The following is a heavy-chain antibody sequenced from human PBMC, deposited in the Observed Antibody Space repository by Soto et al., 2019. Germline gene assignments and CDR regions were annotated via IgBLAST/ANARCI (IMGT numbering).Heavy chain of an antibody. D-gene: IGHD1-26*01. J-gene: IGHJ6*02. V-gene: IGHV4-59*01. CDR1: GGSISSYY. Sequence: QVQLQESGPGLVKPSETLSLTCTVSGGSISSYYWSWIRQPPGKGLEWIGYIYYSGSTNYNPSLTSRVTISVDTSKNQFSLKLSSVTAADTAVYYCARMTSGSYYFNYYYGMDVWGQGTTVTVSS. CDR2: IYYSGST. CDR3: ARMTSGSYYFNYYYGMDV.